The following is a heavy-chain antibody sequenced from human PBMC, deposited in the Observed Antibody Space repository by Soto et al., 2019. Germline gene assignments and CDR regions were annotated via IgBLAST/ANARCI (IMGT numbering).Heavy chain of an antibody. CDR2: SSFDGTQQ. V-gene: IGHV3-30*18. D-gene: IGHD6-19*01. CDR1: EFSLSSSD. CDR3: AKQLRGSGWYPLDY. Sequence: GGSLRLSCTASEFSLSSSDMHWVRRAPGKGLEWLAVSSFDGTQQFYGDSVKGRFTVSRDNSNNTLYLEMNSLRTEDTAVYYCAKQLRGSGWYPLDYWGQGTPVTVSS. J-gene: IGHJ4*02.